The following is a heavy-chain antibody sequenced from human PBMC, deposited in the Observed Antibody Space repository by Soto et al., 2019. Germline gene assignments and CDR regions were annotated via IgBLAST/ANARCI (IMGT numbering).Heavy chain of an antibody. J-gene: IGHJ5*02. CDR3: ARDPRTPRYSRRGGGLDP. V-gene: IGHV1-18*01. CDR1: GYNFMTYA. Sequence: QVQLVQSGPEMKNPGASVKVSCKASGYNFMTYAISWVRQAPGQGLEWMGWISNDDGETNYAQRFQDRVTMTTDTSTTTAYLELSSLRSDDTAVYYCARDPRTPRYSRRGGGLDPWGQGTLVTVSS. CDR2: ISNDDGET. D-gene: IGHD6-13*01.